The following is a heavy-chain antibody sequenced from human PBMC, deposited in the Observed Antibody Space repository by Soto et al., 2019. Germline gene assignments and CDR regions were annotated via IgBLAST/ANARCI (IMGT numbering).Heavy chain of an antibody. V-gene: IGHV3-23*01. CDR1: GFPFSSYA. CDR3: ATSIAALNEN. CDR2: ITGSGDGT. Sequence: PGGSLRLSCLTSGFPFSSYAMTLVRQAPGKGLDWVSAITGSGDGTFYADSVKGRFTISRDNSKNTLFLQMNSLTVEDTALYFCATSIAALNENWGQGTLVTVSS. J-gene: IGHJ4*02. D-gene: IGHD1-1*01.